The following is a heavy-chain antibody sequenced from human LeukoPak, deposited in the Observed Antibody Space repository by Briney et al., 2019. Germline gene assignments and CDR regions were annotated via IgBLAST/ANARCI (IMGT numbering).Heavy chain of an antibody. CDR1: GGSISSYY. Sequence: ASETLSLTCTVSGGSISSYYWSWIRQPAGKGLEWIGRIYTSGSTNYNPSLKSRVTMSVDTSKNQFSLKLSSVTAADTAVYYCAREASGGLLFQYNWFDPWGQGTLVTVSS. CDR2: IYTSGST. CDR3: AREASGGLLFQYNWFDP. V-gene: IGHV4-4*07. J-gene: IGHJ5*02. D-gene: IGHD3-10*01.